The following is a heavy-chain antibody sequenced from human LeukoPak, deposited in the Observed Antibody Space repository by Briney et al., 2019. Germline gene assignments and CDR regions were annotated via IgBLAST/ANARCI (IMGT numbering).Heavy chain of an antibody. Sequence: GESLKISCKGSGYSFTSFWIAWVRHVPGKGLEWMGIIYPGDSDTRYSPSFQGQVTISADKSISTAYLQWSSLKASDTAMYYCARESSGRTLDYWGQGTQVTVSS. V-gene: IGHV5-51*01. D-gene: IGHD3-22*01. CDR1: GYSFTSFW. CDR3: ARESSGRTLDY. J-gene: IGHJ4*02. CDR2: IYPGDSDT.